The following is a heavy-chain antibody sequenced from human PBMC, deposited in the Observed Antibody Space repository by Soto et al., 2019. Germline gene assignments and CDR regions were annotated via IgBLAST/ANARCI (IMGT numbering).Heavy chain of an antibody. CDR2: IYSGGST. CDR1: GFTVSSYY. D-gene: IGHD3-10*01. CDR3: ARGQESFDY. J-gene: IGHJ4*02. V-gene: IGHV3-53*01. Sequence: EVQLVESGGGLIQPGGSLRLSCAASGFTVSSYYMSWVRQAPGKGLEWVSVIYSGGSTFYTASVKGRFTISRDNSKNMLYLQMNSLRADDTALYYCARGQESFDYWGQGTLVTVSS.